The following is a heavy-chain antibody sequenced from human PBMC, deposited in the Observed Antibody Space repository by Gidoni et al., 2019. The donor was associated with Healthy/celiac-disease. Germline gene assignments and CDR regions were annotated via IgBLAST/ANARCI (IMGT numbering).Heavy chain of an antibody. D-gene: IGHD3-10*01. CDR3: ARHPVIKGYYYGSGSYYNVYYYMDV. V-gene: IGHV5-10-1*03. CDR1: GYSFTSYW. CDR2: IDPSDSYT. J-gene: IGHJ6*03. Sequence: EVQLVQSGAEVKKPGESLRISCKGSGYSFTSYWISWVRQMPGKGLEWGGRIDPSDSYTNSSPSFQGHVTISADKSISTAYLQWSSLKASDTAMYYCARHPVIKGYYYGSGSYYNVYYYMDVWGKGTTVTVSS.